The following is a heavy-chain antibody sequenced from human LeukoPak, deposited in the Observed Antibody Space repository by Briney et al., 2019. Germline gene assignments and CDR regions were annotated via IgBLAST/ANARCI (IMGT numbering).Heavy chain of an antibody. J-gene: IGHJ4*02. CDR2: ISGSGTSI. V-gene: IGHV3-48*03. Sequence: GGSLRLSCAASGFTFSDYEMNWVRQAPGKGLEWVSYISGSGTSIYYADSLKGRFTVSRDNAKNSLYLQLNSLRVEDTAVYYCARENITCGGDCYDCWGQGTLVTVSS. CDR1: GFTFSDYE. CDR3: ARENITCGGDCYDC. D-gene: IGHD2-21*01.